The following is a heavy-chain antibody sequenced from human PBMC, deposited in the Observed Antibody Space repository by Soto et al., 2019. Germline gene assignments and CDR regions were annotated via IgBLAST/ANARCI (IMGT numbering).Heavy chain of an antibody. Sequence: QVQLVESGGGVVQPGRSLRLSCAASGFTFSSYGMHWVRQAPGKGLEWVAVIWYDGSNKYYADSVKGRFTISRDNSKNTLYLQMNSLRAEDTAVYYCARVEHSGYDQADVFIDYWGQGTLVTVSS. V-gene: IGHV3-33*01. D-gene: IGHD5-12*01. CDR1: GFTFSSYG. CDR3: ARVEHSGYDQADVFIDY. CDR2: IWYDGSNK. J-gene: IGHJ4*02.